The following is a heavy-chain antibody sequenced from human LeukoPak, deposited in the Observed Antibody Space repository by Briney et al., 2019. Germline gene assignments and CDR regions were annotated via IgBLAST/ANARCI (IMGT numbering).Heavy chain of an antibody. J-gene: IGHJ4*02. CDR3: ARDHGDSSGYYRYASNY. V-gene: IGHV1-18*01. CDR1: GYTFTSYG. CDR2: ISAYNGDT. D-gene: IGHD3-22*01. Sequence: ASVKVSCKASGYTFTSYGISWVRQAPGQGLEWMGWISAYNGDTDYAQKLQGRVTMTTDTSTSTAYMELRSLRSDDTAVYYCARDHGDSSGYYRYASNYWGQGTLVTVSS.